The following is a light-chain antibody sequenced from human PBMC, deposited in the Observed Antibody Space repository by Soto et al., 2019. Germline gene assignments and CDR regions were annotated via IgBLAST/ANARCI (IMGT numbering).Light chain of an antibody. CDR2: DVT. CDR1: SSDVGGYNY. J-gene: IGLJ1*01. V-gene: IGLV2-14*03. Sequence: SALTQPASVSGSPGQSITISCTGTSSDVGGYNYVSWYQHHPGKAPKLMIYDVTTRPSGVSNRFSGSKSGSTASLTISGLQAEDEADYYCSSYTSSSTLVFGTGTKLTVL. CDR3: SSYTSSSTLV.